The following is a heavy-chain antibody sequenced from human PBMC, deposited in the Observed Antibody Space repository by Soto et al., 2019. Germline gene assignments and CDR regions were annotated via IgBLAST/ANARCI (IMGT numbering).Heavy chain of an antibody. V-gene: IGHV1-18*01. CDR1: GYTFTSYG. CDR2: ISAYNGNT. J-gene: IGHJ5*02. D-gene: IGHD3-22*01. CDR3: ARDVVVHHPGWFDP. Sequence: ASVKVSCKASGYTFTSYGISWVRQAPGQGLEWMGWISAYNGNTNYAQKLQGRVTMTTDTSTSTAYMGLRSLRSDDTAVYYCARDVVVHHPGWFDPWGQGTLVTVSS.